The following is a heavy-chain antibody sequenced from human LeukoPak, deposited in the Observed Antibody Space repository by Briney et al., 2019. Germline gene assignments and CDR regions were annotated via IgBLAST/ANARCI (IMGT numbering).Heavy chain of an antibody. V-gene: IGHV3-48*03. J-gene: IGHJ4*02. Sequence: PGGSLRLSCEASGYSFSNHEMNWVRQAPGKGLEWLSYINSGGTTKYYADSVKGRFTISRDNAKNSLYLQMNSLTADDTAVYCCARDRPRSDSYYVFDYWGQGNLVIVSS. CDR2: INSGGTTK. CDR3: ARDRPRSDSYYVFDY. CDR1: GYSFSNHE. D-gene: IGHD3-10*01.